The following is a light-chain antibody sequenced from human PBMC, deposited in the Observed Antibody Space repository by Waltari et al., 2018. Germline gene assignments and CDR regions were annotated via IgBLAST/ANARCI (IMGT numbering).Light chain of an antibody. Sequence: QSALTQPASVSGSPGQSITISCTGTSSDLGGYNYVSWYQHVPGKAPKLMIYDVSNRPSGVSSRFSGSKSGNTASLTISGLQAEDEADYFCSSYIDSSTLELFGGGTSLTVL. CDR2: DVS. CDR1: SSDLGGYNY. V-gene: IGLV2-14*03. J-gene: IGLJ2*01. CDR3: SSYIDSSTLEL.